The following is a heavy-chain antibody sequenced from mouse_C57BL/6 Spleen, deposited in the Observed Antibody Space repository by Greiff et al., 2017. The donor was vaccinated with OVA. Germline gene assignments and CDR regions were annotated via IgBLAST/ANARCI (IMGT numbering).Heavy chain of an antibody. CDR1: GYAFSSSW. J-gene: IGHJ2*01. D-gene: IGHD2-9*01. V-gene: IGHV1-82*01. CDR3: ARRSSYGYDDFDY. Sequence: VQLQESGPELVKPGASVKISCKASGYAFSSSWMNWVKQRPGKGLEWIGRIYPGDGDTNYNGKFKGKATLTADKSSSTAYMQLSSLTSEDSAVYCCARRSSYGYDDFDYWGQGTTLTVSS. CDR2: IYPGDGDT.